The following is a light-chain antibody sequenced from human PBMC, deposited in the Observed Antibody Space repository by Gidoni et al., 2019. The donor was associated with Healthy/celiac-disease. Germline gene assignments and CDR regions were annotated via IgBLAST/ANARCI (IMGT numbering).Light chain of an antibody. CDR2: EVS. J-gene: IGLJ1*01. V-gene: IGLV2-14*01. CDR3: SSYTSSSTYV. Sequence: QSALTQPASVSGSPGQSITISCIGTSSDVGGYNYVSWYQQHPGKAPKLMIYEVSNRPSGVSNRFSGSKSGNTASLTISGLQAEDEADYYCSSYTSSSTYVFGTGTTVTVL. CDR1: SSDVGGYNY.